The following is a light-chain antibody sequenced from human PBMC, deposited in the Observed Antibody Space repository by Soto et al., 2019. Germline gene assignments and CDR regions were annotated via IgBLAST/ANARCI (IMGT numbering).Light chain of an antibody. J-gene: IGKJ1*01. Sequence: DIQMTQSPSSLSASVGDRVTISCRASQSISTFLNWYQQKPGRAPKLLIYAASSLQSGVPSTFSGSGSGTDFAVNICSLQPEDFATYYCQQSYSTPPTFGQGTKVEIK. CDR3: QQSYSTPPT. CDR2: AAS. CDR1: QSISTF. V-gene: IGKV1-39*01.